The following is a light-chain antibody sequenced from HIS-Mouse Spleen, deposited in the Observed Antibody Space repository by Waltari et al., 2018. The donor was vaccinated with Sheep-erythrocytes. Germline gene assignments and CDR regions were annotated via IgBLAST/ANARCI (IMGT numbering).Light chain of an antibody. CDR3: CSYAGSYTVV. Sequence: QSALTQPASVSGSPGQSITISCTGTSSDVGSYNLVSWYQQHPGKAPKLMIYDGSKRPSGVSKRFSGSKSGNTAALTISGLQAEDEADYYCCSYAGSYTVVFGGGTKLTVL. J-gene: IGLJ2*01. CDR1: SSDVGSYNL. CDR2: DGS. V-gene: IGLV2-23*01.